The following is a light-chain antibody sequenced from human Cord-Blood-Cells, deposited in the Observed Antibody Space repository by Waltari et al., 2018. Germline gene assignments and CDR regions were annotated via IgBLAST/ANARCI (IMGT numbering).Light chain of an antibody. CDR2: DVS. CDR3: SSYTSSSTWV. Sequence: QSALTQPASVSGSPGQSITISCTGTSSDVGGYHYVSWYQQHPGKAPKLMIYDVSKRPSGVSNRFSGSKSGKTASLTISGLQAEDEADYYCSSYTSSSTWVFGGGTKLTVL. J-gene: IGLJ3*02. CDR1: SSDVGGYHY. V-gene: IGLV2-14*01.